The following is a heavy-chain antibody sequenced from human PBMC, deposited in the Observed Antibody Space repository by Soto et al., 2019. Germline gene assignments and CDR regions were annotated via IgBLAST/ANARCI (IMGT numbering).Heavy chain of an antibody. Sequence: QITLKESGPTLVKPTQTLTLTCTFSGFSLTTDGVGVDWIRQPPGKALEWLGLIYWNDEKRYRPSLQSRLTITKDTSRNQVALTMTNMDPVDTATYYCAHRTTVTSGINWGQGTLVTVSS. V-gene: IGHV2-5*01. CDR3: AHRTTVTSGIN. J-gene: IGHJ4*02. D-gene: IGHD4-4*01. CDR2: IYWNDEK. CDR1: GFSLTTDGVG.